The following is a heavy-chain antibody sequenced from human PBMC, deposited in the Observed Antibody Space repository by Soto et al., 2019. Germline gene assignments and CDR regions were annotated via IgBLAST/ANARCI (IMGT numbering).Heavy chain of an antibody. CDR2: IYYSGST. J-gene: IGHJ6*02. D-gene: IGHD2-2*01. CDR3: ARDIVLVPAAAPYGMDV. CDR1: GGSISSSSYY. Sequence: PSETLSLTCTVSGGSISSSSYYWGWIRQPPGKGLEWIGSIYYSGSTYYNPSLKSRVTISVDTSKNQFSLKLSSVTAADTAVYYCARDIVLVPAAAPYGMDVWGQGTTVTSP. V-gene: IGHV4-39*01.